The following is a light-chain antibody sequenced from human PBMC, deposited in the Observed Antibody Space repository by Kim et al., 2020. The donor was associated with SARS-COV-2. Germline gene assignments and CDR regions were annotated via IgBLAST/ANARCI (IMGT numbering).Light chain of an antibody. CDR3: QQTYKIPYT. Sequence: DIQMTQSPSSLSASVGDRVDITCRSSQSISVYLNWYQQKPGKAPKLLIYLASSLQSGVPSKFSGDGSGTDFTLSINSLQPEDFATYSCQQTYKIPYTFGQGTKLEI. V-gene: IGKV1-39*01. CDR1: QSISVY. J-gene: IGKJ2*01. CDR2: LAS.